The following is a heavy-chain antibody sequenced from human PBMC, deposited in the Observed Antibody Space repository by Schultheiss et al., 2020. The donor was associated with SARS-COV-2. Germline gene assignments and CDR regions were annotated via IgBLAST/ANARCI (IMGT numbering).Heavy chain of an antibody. CDR3: ARLLRSDYDFWSGSNDAFDI. V-gene: IGHV4-31*01. Sequence: SETLSLTCTVSGGSISSGGYYWSWIRQHPGKGLEWIGYIYYSGSTYYNPSLKSLVTISVDTSKNQFSLKLSSVTAADTAVYYCARLLRSDYDFWSGSNDAFDIWGQGTMVTVSS. J-gene: IGHJ3*02. CDR2: IYYSGST. D-gene: IGHD3-3*01. CDR1: GGSISSGGYY.